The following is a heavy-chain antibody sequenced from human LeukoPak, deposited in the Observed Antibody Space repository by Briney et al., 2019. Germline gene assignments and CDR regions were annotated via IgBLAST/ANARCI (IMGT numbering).Heavy chain of an antibody. Sequence: SVKVSCKASGGTFSSYAISWARQAPGQGLEWMGRIIPIFGTANYAQKFQGRVTITADESTNTAYMELSSLRSEDTAVYYCARHMWGSGSYYNPEDDEDYYYYYMDVWGKGTTVTVSS. V-gene: IGHV1-69*13. CDR2: IIPIFGTA. CDR3: ARHMWGSGSYYNPEDDEDYYYYYMDV. CDR1: GGTFSSYA. D-gene: IGHD3-10*01. J-gene: IGHJ6*03.